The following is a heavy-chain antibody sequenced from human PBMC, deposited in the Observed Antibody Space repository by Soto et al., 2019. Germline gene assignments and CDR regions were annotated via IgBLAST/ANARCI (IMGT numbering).Heavy chain of an antibody. V-gene: IGHV3-33*01. CDR1: GFTFSSYG. Sequence: GGSLRLSCAASGFTFSSYGMHWVRQAPGKGLEWVAVIWYDGSNKYYADSVKGRFTISRDNAKNTLYLQMNSLRAEDTAVYYCARDIDRRQHFDYWGQGTLVTVSS. D-gene: IGHD1-26*01. J-gene: IGHJ4*02. CDR2: IWYDGSNK. CDR3: ARDIDRRQHFDY.